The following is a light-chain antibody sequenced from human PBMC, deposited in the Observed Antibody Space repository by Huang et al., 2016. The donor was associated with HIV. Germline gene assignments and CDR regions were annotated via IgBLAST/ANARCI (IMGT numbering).Light chain of an antibody. CDR3: QQYSKWPPNT. J-gene: IGKJ2*01. CDR1: QSVNSK. CDR2: GAS. V-gene: IGKV3-15*01. Sequence: EIVMTQSPATLSLSPGERATLSCRASQSVNSKLAWYQQKPGQAPRLLIYGASTRATGVPGRISGSGSGTEFTLTISSLQSEDCAVYYCQQYSKWPPNTFGQGTKLESK.